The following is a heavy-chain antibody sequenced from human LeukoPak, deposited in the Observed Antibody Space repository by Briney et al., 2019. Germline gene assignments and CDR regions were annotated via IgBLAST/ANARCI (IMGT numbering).Heavy chain of an antibody. CDR1: VFTFSNAW. D-gene: IGHD6-6*01. CDR2: IKSKTDGGTT. Sequence: PGGSLRLSCAASVFTFSNAWMSWVRQAPGKGLEWVGRIKSKTDGGTTDYAAPVKGRFTISRDNSKNALYLQMNSLKTEDTAVYYCATDPPPYSSSPYYFDYWGQGTLVTVSS. J-gene: IGHJ4*02. CDR3: ATDPPPYSSSPYYFDY. V-gene: IGHV3-15*01.